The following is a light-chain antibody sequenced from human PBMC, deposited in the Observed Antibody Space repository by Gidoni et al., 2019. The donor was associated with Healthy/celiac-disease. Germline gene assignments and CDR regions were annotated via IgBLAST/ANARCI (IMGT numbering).Light chain of an antibody. CDR2: DAS. J-gene: IGKJ3*01. Sequence: ANQLTQSPSSLSASVGDRVTITCRASQGISSALAWYQQKPGKAPKLLIFDASSWESGVPSRFSGSGSRTYHTLTISSLQPGDFATYSCQQFNSYPTFGPGTKVDIK. CDR1: QGISSA. CDR3: QQFNSYPT. V-gene: IGKV1-13*02.